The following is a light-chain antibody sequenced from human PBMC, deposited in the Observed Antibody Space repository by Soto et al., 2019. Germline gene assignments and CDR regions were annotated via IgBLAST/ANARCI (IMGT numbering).Light chain of an antibody. V-gene: IGLV2-14*01. Sequence: QSALTQPASVSGSPGQSITISCTGTSSDIGGYSYVSWSQQHPGKAPKFMIYEVSNRRSGVSNRFSGSKSGNTAFLTISGLRDEDEDDYYCCSYATYSTGKFGGGTKLTVL. J-gene: IGLJ2*01. CDR3: CSYATYSTGK. CDR1: SSDIGGYSY. CDR2: EVS.